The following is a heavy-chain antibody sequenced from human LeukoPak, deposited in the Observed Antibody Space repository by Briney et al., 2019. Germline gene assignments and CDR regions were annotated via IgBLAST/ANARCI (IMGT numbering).Heavy chain of an antibody. D-gene: IGHD2-2*01. V-gene: IGHV3-30*18. CDR2: ISYDGSNK. Sequence: GRSLRLSCAASGFTFSSYGMHWVRQAPGKGLEWVAVISYDGSNKYYADSVKGRFTISRDNSKNTLYLQMNSLRAEDTAVYDCAKGLIRDIVVVPAATPLDHWGQGTLVTVSS. CDR1: GFTFSSYG. CDR3: AKGLIRDIVVVPAATPLDH. J-gene: IGHJ4*02.